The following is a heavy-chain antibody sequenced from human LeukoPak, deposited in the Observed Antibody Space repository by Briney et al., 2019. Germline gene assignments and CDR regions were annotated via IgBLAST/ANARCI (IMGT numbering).Heavy chain of an antibody. CDR2: ITRVSTYT. J-gene: IGHJ3*02. CDR3: TRDRNDYGDPDAFDI. CDR1: GFTFSDFA. V-gene: IGHV3-21*01. Sequence: PGGSLRLSCAASGFTFSDFAMNWVRQAPGKGLEWVSSITRVSTYTYYSESVQGRFTISRDNHKDLLYLQLNSLRGDDSGIYYCTRDRNDYGDPDAFDISGQGTVVTVSS. D-gene: IGHD4-17*01.